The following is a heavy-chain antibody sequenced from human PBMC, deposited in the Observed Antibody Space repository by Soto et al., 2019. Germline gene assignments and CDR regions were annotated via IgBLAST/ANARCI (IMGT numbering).Heavy chain of an antibody. CDR3: AREMADTATGGMDV. D-gene: IGHD5-18*01. CDR1: GFTFSSYA. J-gene: IGHJ6*02. V-gene: IGHV3-30-3*01. Sequence: QVQLVESGGGVVQPGRSLRLSCAASGFTFSSYAMQWVRQAPGKGLEWVAVISYDGSNKYYADSVKGRFTISRDNSKNTLYLQMNSLRAEDTAVYYCAREMADTATGGMDVWGQGTTVTVSS. CDR2: ISYDGSNK.